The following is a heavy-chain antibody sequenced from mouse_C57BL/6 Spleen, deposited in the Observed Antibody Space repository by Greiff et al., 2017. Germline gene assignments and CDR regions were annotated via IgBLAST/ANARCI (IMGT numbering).Heavy chain of an antibody. CDR2: IYPGDGDT. J-gene: IGHJ1*03. V-gene: IGHV1-80*01. CDR1: GYAFSNYW. Sequence: VQLQQSGAELVKPGASVKISCKASGYAFSNYWMNWVKQRPGKGLEWIGQIYPGDGDTNYNGKFKGKATRTADTASSSAYMQLSSLTSEDSAVYFCARKGAIYWYCDVWGTGTTVTVSS. CDR3: ARKGAIYWYCDV.